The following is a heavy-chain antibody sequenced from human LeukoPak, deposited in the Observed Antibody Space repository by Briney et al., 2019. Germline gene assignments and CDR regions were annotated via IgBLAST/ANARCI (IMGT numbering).Heavy chain of an antibody. CDR1: GFTFSSYA. CDR2: IKQDGSEK. CDR3: ARVFRIAAAGTAPAFDI. D-gene: IGHD6-13*01. Sequence: GGSLRLSCAAPGFTFSSYAMSWVRQAPGKGLEWVANIKQDGSEKYYVDSVKGRFTISRDNAKNSLYLQMNSLRAEDTAVYYCARVFRIAAAGTAPAFDIWGQGTMVTVSS. J-gene: IGHJ3*02. V-gene: IGHV3-7*01.